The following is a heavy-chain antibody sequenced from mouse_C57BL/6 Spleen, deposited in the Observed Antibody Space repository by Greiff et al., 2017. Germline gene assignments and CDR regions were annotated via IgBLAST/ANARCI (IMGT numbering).Heavy chain of an antibody. CDR1: GYKFTDYE. J-gene: IGHJ1*01. CDR2: IDPETGGT. Sequence: QVQLQQSGAELVRPGASVTLSCKASGYKFTDYEMHWVKQTPVHGLEWLGAIDPETGGTAYNQKFKGKAILTADKSSSTAYKELRSRTSEDTAVYYCTRVGPDDWCFDVWGPGTVVTVSA. V-gene: IGHV1-15*01. CDR3: TRVGPDDWCFDV.